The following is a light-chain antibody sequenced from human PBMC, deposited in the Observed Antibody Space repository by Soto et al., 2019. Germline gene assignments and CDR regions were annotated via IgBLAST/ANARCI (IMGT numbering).Light chain of an antibody. J-gene: IGKJ5*01. CDR3: QQYNSYSPIT. Sequence: DIQMTQSPSSLSASVGDRVTITCXASQSISSWLAWYQQKPGKAPKLLIYDASSLESGVPSRFSGSGSGTEFTLTITNLQPDDLATYYCQQYNSYSPITFGQGTRLEIK. CDR2: DAS. V-gene: IGKV1-5*01. CDR1: QSISSW.